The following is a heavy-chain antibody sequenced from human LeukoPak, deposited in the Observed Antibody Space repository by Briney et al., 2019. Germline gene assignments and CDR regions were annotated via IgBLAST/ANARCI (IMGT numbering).Heavy chain of an antibody. CDR3: ARDRQAAAGAIYYYYGMDV. CDR2: TYYRSKWYN. Sequence: SQTLSLTCAISGDSVSSNSAAWDWIRQSPSRGLEWLGRTYYRSKWYNDYAVSVKSRITINPDTSKNQFSLQLNSVTPEDTAVYYCARDRQAAAGAIYYYYGMDVWGQGTTVTVSS. D-gene: IGHD6-13*01. V-gene: IGHV6-1*01. CDR1: GDSVSSNSAA. J-gene: IGHJ6*02.